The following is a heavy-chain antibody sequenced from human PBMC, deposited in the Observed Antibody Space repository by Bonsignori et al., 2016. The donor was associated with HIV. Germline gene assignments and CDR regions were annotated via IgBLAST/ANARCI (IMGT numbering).Heavy chain of an antibody. V-gene: IGHV1-18*01. D-gene: IGHD3-16*02. Sequence: WVRQAPGQGLEWMGWISAYNGNTNYAQNFQGRVAMSTDTTTTTVSMELRSLRSDDTAVYYCARVPLSNYYYYMDVWGKGTTVTVSS. J-gene: IGHJ6*03. CDR2: ISAYNGNT. CDR3: ARVPLSNYYYYMDV.